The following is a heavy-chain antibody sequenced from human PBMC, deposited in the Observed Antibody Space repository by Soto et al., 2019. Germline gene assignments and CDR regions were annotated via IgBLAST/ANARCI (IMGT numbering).Heavy chain of an antibody. CDR2: INVDNGDT. CDR1: GYTFDSYA. Sequence: QVQLVQSAAEVKTPGASVKVSCKASGYTFDSYALSWVRQAPGQGLEWMGWINVDNGDTKYRLEFQGRVTMTTDASTGTVYLGRKSSGSADAAEYCSARIIVGVVLSSFDYWGQGTLVTVSS. J-gene: IGHJ4*02. V-gene: IGHV1-18*01. CDR3: ARIIVGVVLSSFDY. D-gene: IGHD3-3*01.